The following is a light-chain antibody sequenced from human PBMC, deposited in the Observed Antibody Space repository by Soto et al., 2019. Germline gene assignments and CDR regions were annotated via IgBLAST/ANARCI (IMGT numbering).Light chain of an antibody. CDR1: QSVSSN. CDR2: GAS. J-gene: IGKJ1*01. V-gene: IGKV3-15*01. CDR3: QQYNNWPPWT. Sequence: EIVMTQSPATLSVSPGERATLSCRASQSVSSNLAWYQQKPGQAPRLLIYGASTRATGIPARFSGSGSGTELTPTISSLQSEDFAVYYCQQYNNWPPWTCGQGTKVEIK.